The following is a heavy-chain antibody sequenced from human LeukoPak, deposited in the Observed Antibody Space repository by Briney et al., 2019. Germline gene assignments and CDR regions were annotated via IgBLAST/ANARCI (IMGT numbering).Heavy chain of an antibody. D-gene: IGHD4-17*01. CDR3: AKDAIDYCDSGPFDY. CDR2: ISYDGSNK. J-gene: IGHJ4*02. V-gene: IGHV3-30*18. CDR1: GFTFSSYG. Sequence: GRSLRLSCAASGFTFSSYGMHWVRQAPGKGLEWVAVISYDGSNKYYADSVKGRFTISRDNSKNTLYLQMNSLRAEDTAVYYCAKDAIDYCDSGPFDYWGQGTLVTVSS.